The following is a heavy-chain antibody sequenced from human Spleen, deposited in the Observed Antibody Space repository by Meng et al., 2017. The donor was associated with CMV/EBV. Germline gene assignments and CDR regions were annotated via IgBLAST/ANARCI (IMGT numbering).Heavy chain of an antibody. J-gene: IGHJ6*02. CDR2: IYYSGST. Sequence: SETLSLTCTVSGGSISSSSYYWGWIRQSPGTGLEWIGSIYYSGSTYYNPSLKSRVTISVDTSKNQFSLKLSSVTAADTAVYYCASAHCSGGSCLYYYYYGMDVWGQGTTVTVSS. CDR1: GGSISSSSYY. D-gene: IGHD2-15*01. V-gene: IGHV4-39*01. CDR3: ASAHCSGGSCLYYYYYGMDV.